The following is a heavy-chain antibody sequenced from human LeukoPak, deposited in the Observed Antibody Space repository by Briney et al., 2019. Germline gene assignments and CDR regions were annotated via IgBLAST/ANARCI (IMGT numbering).Heavy chain of an antibody. V-gene: IGHV1-2*02. D-gene: IGHD6-19*01. Sequence: ASVKVSCKASGGTFSSYAISWVRQAPGQGLVWMGRVNPRSGDTKYAHDFEGRVFMTRDTSISTAFMEVRGLRPDDTAVYFCASNIAVSLDGFDPWGQGTLVTVSS. CDR2: VNPRSGDT. CDR3: ASNIAVSLDGFDP. CDR1: GGTFSSYA. J-gene: IGHJ5*02.